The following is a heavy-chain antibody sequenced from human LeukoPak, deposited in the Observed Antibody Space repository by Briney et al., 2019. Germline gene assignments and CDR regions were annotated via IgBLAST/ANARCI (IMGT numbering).Heavy chain of an antibody. D-gene: IGHD6-13*01. CDR3: ARLKGSSCPDY. CDR1: GGSISSYY. V-gene: IGHV4-59*08. CDR2: IYYSGST. Sequence: SETLSLTCTVSGGSISSYYWSWIRQPPGKGLEWIAYIYYSGSTDYNPSLKSRVTISLDTSKNQFSLKLSSVTAADTAVYYCARLKGSSCPDYWGQGTLVTVSS. J-gene: IGHJ4*02.